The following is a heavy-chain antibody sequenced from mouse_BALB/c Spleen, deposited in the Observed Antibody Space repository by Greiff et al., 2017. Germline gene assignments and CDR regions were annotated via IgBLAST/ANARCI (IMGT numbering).Heavy chain of an antibody. CDR2: INPSSGYT. CDR1: GYTFTSYT. Sequence: QVQLQQSAAELARPGASVKMSCKASGYTFTSYTMHWVKQRPGQGLEWIGYINPSSGYTEYNQKFKDKTTLTADKSSSTAYMQLSSLTSEDSAVYYCAGIPAWFAYWGQGTLVTVSA. V-gene: IGHV1-4*02. CDR3: AGIPAWFAY. J-gene: IGHJ3*01.